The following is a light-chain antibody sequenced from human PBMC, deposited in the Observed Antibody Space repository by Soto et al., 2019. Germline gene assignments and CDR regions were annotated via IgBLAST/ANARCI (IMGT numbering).Light chain of an antibody. V-gene: IGLV1-44*01. CDR3: EAWDDSRSGQV. Sequence: QSVLTQPPSTSGTPGQRVTISCSGSGSNIGSNTVNSYQQLPGTAPKVVIHSNDHRPSGVPGRFSGSKSGSSTSLAISWLQSEDEDDYYCEAWDDSRSGQVFGGGTKVTVL. CDR2: SND. J-gene: IGLJ2*01. CDR1: GSNIGSNT.